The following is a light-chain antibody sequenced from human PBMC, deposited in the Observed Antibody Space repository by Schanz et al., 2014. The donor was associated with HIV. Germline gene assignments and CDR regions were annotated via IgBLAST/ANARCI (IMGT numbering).Light chain of an antibody. CDR1: QSVSKY. V-gene: IGKV3-20*01. CDR3: QQYGSSPLT. CDR2: HAS. Sequence: EIVLTQSPATLSLSPGESATLSCRASQSVSKYLAWYQQKPGQAPRLLIYHASTSATGIPDRFSGSGSWTDFTLTISRLEPEDFAVYYCQQYGSSPLTFGGGTKVEIK. J-gene: IGKJ4*01.